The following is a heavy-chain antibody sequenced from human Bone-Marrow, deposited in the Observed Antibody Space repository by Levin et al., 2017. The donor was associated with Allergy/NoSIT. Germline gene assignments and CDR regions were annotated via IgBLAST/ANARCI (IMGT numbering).Heavy chain of an antibody. Sequence: ASVKVSCKASGYTFTSYGISWVRQAPGQGLEWMGWISAYNGNTNYAQKLQGRVTMTTDTSTSTAYMELRSLRSDDTAVYYCARAWLLDFWSGPNFDYWGQGTLVTVSS. J-gene: IGHJ4*02. V-gene: IGHV1-18*01. CDR1: GYTFTSYG. CDR3: ARAWLLDFWSGPNFDY. D-gene: IGHD3-3*01. CDR2: ISAYNGNT.